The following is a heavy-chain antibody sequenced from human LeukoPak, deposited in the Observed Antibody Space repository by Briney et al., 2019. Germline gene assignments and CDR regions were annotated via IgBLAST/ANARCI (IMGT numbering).Heavy chain of an antibody. CDR3: ATSGYTYGALDI. Sequence: ASVKVSCKASGYTFTGYYMHWVRQAPGQGLEWMGWIHPNSGGTNYAQKFQGWVTMTTDTSISTAYMELTRLRSDDTAMYYCATSGYTYGALDIWGQGTMVTVSS. J-gene: IGHJ3*02. D-gene: IGHD5-18*01. V-gene: IGHV1-2*04. CDR2: IHPNSGGT. CDR1: GYTFTGYY.